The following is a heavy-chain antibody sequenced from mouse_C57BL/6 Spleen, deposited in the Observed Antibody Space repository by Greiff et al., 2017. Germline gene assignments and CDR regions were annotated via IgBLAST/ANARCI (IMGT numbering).Heavy chain of an antibody. J-gene: IGHJ2*01. V-gene: IGHV1-59*01. D-gene: IGHD4-1*01. CDR2: IDPSDSYT. Sequence: QVQLQQPGAELVRPGTSVKLSCKASGYTFTSYWMHWVKQRPGQGLEWIGVIDPSDSYTNYNQKFKGKATLTVDTSSSTAYMQLSSLTSEDSAVYYCARVDWDYWGQGTTLTVSS. CDR3: ARVDWDY. CDR1: GYTFTSYW.